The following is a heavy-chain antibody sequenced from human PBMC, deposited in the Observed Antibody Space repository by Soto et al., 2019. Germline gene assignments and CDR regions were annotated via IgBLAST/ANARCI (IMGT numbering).Heavy chain of an antibody. CDR1: GGTFSSYP. V-gene: IGHV1-69*06. CDR3: AKVGHISNHGMAV. CDR2: IIPFFDTS. J-gene: IGHJ6*02. Sequence: QVQLVQSGAEVKKPGSSVKVSCEASGGTFSSYPINWVRQAPGQGLEWMGGIIPFFDTSNYAQKFQGRVTITADNSTRTAYVELPAQRSEDTAVYYCAKVGHISNHGMAVWGQGTTVTVSS. D-gene: IGHD1-26*01.